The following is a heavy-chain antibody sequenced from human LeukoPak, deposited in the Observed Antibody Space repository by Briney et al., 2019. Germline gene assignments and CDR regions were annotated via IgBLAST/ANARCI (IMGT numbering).Heavy chain of an antibody. CDR3: VRLCQAYKREYCSGGSCYLPNYYYMDV. V-gene: IGHV1-18*01. J-gene: IGHJ6*03. CDR2: MSAYNGKR. D-gene: IGHD2-15*01. CDR1: GYTFTRYG. Sequence: ASVKVSCKASGYTFTRYGMSWVGQAPGQGREGMGGMSAYNGKRKYAQKLQGRVTITTDTSKSTDYMEMRSVRYDDTGAYYCVRLCQAYKREYCSGGSCYLPNYYYMDVWGKGTTVTVSS.